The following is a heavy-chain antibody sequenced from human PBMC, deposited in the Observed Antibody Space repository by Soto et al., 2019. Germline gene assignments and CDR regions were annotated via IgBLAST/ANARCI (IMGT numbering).Heavy chain of an antibody. CDR3: ARDGPFGVR. Sequence: QVQLVQSGAEVKKPGASVKVSCKASGYTFTSYAMHWVRQAPGQRLEWMGWINAGNGNTKYSQKFQGRVIITRDTSASTAYMELSSLRSEDTAVYYCARDGPFGVRWGQGTLVTVSS. D-gene: IGHD3-10*01. CDR2: INAGNGNT. CDR1: GYTFTSYA. V-gene: IGHV1-3*01. J-gene: IGHJ4*02.